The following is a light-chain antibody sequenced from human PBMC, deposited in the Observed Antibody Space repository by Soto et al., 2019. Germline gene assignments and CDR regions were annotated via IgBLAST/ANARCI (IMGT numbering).Light chain of an antibody. V-gene: IGKV1-39*01. Sequence: DIRMTQSPSSLSASVEDRVIITCRASQSISNHLNWYQQKPGKAPKLLIFAASSLQSGVPSRFSGSRSGPDFTLTISSLQPEDFATYYCQQSHSSPPTFGQGTKVEIK. CDR3: QQSHSSPPT. CDR2: AAS. J-gene: IGKJ1*01. CDR1: QSISNH.